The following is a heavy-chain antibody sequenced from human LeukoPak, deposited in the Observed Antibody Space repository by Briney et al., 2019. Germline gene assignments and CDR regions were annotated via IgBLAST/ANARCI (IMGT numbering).Heavy chain of an antibody. D-gene: IGHD5-12*01. V-gene: IGHV4-4*02. CDR3: ANHYSGYIDY. Sequence: PSGTLSLTCSVSGDSIRKDNWWTWVRRSPGKGLEWLGEIYDSGKINYHPSLRSRIAISIDTAKRQFSLELTAVTAADTAVYYCANHYSGYIDYWGQGTLVTVSS. J-gene: IGHJ4*02. CDR1: GDSIRKDNW. CDR2: IYDSGKI.